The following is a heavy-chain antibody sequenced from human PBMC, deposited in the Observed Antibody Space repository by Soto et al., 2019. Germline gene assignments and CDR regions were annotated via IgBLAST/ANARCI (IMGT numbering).Heavy chain of an antibody. Sequence: SVKVSCKASGGTFSSYAISWVRQAPGQGLEWMGGIIPIFGTANYAQKFQGRVTITADESTSTAYMELSSLRSEDTAVYYCARVDSGSYYVFYYYGMDVWGQGTTVTVSS. V-gene: IGHV1-69*13. D-gene: IGHD1-26*01. CDR1: GGTFSSYA. CDR2: IIPIFGTA. CDR3: ARVDSGSYYVFYYYGMDV. J-gene: IGHJ6*02.